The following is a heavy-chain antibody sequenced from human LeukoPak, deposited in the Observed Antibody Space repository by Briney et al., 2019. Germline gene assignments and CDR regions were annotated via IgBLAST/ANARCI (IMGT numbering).Heavy chain of an antibody. CDR3: ARPLNCGGDCYSGMDY. Sequence: GASVKVSCKASGYTFTSYGISWVRQAPGQGLEWMGWISAYNGNTNYAQKLQGRVTMTTDTSTSTAYMELRSPRSDDTAVYYCARPLNCGGDCYSGMDYWGQGTLVTVSS. J-gene: IGHJ4*02. CDR1: GYTFTSYG. D-gene: IGHD2-21*02. CDR2: ISAYNGNT. V-gene: IGHV1-18*01.